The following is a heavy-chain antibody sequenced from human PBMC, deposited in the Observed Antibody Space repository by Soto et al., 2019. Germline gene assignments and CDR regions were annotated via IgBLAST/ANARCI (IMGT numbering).Heavy chain of an antibody. J-gene: IGHJ4*02. Sequence: GGSLRLSCAASGFTFSSYSMNWVRQAPGKGLEWVSYISSSSSTIYYADSVKGRFTISRDNAKNSLYLQMNSLRDEDTAVYYCARDRQDYSIAHPRLRLFDYWGQGTLVTVSS. CDR3: ARDRQDYSIAHPRLRLFDY. D-gene: IGHD4-4*01. CDR2: ISSSSSTI. V-gene: IGHV3-48*02. CDR1: GFTFSSYS.